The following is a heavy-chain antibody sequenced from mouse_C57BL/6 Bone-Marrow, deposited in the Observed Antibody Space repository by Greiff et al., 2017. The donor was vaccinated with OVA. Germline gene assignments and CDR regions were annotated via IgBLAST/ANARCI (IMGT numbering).Heavy chain of an antibody. V-gene: IGHV1-72*01. J-gene: IGHJ3*01. CDR3: ARYDYYGSGVTWLAY. Sequence: QVQLKQPGAELVKPGASVKLSCKASGYTFTSYWMHWVKQRPGRGLEWIGRIDPNSGGTKYNEKFKGKATLTVDKPSSTAYMQLSSLTSEDSAVYDCARYDYYGSGVTWLAYWGQGTLVTVSA. D-gene: IGHD1-1*01. CDR1: GYTFTSYW. CDR2: IDPNSGGT.